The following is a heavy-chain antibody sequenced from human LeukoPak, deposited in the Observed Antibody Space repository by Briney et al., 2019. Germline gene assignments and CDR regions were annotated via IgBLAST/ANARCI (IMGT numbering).Heavy chain of an antibody. Sequence: GGSLRLSCAASGFTVSSNYMSWVRQAPGKGLEWVSVIYSGGSTYYADSVKGRFTISRDNSKNTLYLQMNSLRAEDTAVYYCAREYGAYSSSWFLSSPSYYYGMDVWGQGTTVTVSS. CDR3: AREYGAYSSSWFLSSPSYYYGMDV. CDR2: IYSGGST. V-gene: IGHV3-66*01. J-gene: IGHJ6*02. CDR1: GFTVSSNY. D-gene: IGHD6-13*01.